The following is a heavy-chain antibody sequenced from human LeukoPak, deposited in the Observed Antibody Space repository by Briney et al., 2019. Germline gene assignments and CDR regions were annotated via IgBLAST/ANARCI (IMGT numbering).Heavy chain of an antibody. J-gene: IGHJ4*02. D-gene: IGHD6-13*01. Sequence: GGSLRLSCAASEFTFSSYAMSWVRQTPGKGLEGVSGIRSTGGGTYYADSVKGRFTISRDNPKNTLYLQMNSLRAEDTAVYYCAKELAAVGVPSFDSWGQGTLVTVSS. CDR2: IRSTGGGT. CDR1: EFTFSSYA. CDR3: AKELAAVGVPSFDS. V-gene: IGHV3-23*01.